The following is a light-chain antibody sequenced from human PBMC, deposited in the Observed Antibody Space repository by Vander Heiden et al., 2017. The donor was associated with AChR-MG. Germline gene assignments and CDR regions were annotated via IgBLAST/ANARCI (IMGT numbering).Light chain of an antibody. CDR1: QSINSN. Sequence: EIVMTQSPVTLSVSPGERATLSCRASQSINSNLAWYQQKPGQSPRLLIYGASTRATGIPARFSGSGSGTEFTLTISSLQSEDFAVYYCQQYNTWLHPFGQGTKVEIK. CDR3: QQYNTWLHP. J-gene: IGKJ2*01. V-gene: IGKV3-15*01. CDR2: GAS.